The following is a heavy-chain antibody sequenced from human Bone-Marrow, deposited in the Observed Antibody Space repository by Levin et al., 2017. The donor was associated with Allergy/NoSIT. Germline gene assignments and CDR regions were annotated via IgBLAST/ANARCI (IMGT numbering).Heavy chain of an antibody. Sequence: GGSLRLSCAASGFAFDDYGMNWVRQVPGKGLEWVAGTDWNGGSTGYGDSVKGRFTISRDSAKNSVYLQMNSLRAEDTALYHCAKMTTTLFYYGMDVWGQGTTVTVSS. V-gene: IGHV3-20*01. D-gene: IGHD1-1*01. CDR2: TDWNGGST. CDR3: AKMTTTLFYYGMDV. J-gene: IGHJ6*02. CDR1: GFAFDDYG.